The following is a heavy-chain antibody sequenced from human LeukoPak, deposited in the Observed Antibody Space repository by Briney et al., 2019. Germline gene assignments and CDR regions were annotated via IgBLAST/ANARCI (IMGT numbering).Heavy chain of an antibody. J-gene: IGHJ4*02. Sequence: PGGSLRLSCAASGFTFSSYSMNWVRQAPGKGLEWVSYYADSVKGRFTISRDNAKNSLYLQMNSLRAEDTAVYYCARPLGGTTSPFDYWGQGTLVTVSS. CDR3: ARPLGGTTSPFDY. CDR1: GFTFSSYS. V-gene: IGHV3-21*01. D-gene: IGHD1-1*01.